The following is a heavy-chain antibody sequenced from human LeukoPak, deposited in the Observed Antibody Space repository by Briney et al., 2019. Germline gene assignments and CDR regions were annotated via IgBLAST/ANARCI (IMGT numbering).Heavy chain of an antibody. CDR3: ARAYSDYDLTDF. J-gene: IGHJ6*02. CDR1: GYTFTGYY. Sequence: SVTVSCKASGYTFTGYYIDWVRQAPGQGLEWMGWINPNSGGTNYAQKFQGRVTMTRDTSISTAYMELSRLRSDDTAVYYCARAYSDYDLTDFWGQGTTVTVSS. D-gene: IGHD5-12*01. V-gene: IGHV1-2*02. CDR2: INPNSGGT.